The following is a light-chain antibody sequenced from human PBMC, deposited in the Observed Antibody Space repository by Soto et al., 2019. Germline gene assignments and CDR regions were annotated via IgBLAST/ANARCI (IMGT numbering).Light chain of an antibody. Sequence: QSVLTQPPSASGTPGQRVTISCSGSSSNIGSNTVNWYQQLPGTAPKLLIYSTNQRPSGFPDRFSGSKSGTSASLASSGLQSEDEADYYCAAWEDRLNGNWVFGGGTKLTVL. CDR2: STN. CDR3: AAWEDRLNGNWV. V-gene: IGLV1-44*01. CDR1: SSNIGSNT. J-gene: IGLJ3*02.